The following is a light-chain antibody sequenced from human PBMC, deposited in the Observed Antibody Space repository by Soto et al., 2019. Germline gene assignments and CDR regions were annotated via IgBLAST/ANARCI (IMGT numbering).Light chain of an antibody. CDR2: WAS. Sequence: DIVMTQSPDSLAVSLGERATINCKSSQSIFYSSNNKNYLTWYQQKPGQPPKLLIYWASTRESGVPDRFSSSGSGTDFTLTISSLQAEDVAVYYCQQYYSTPWTFGQGTRWIS. J-gene: IGKJ1*01. CDR3: QQYYSTPWT. CDR1: QSIFYSSNNKNY. V-gene: IGKV4-1*01.